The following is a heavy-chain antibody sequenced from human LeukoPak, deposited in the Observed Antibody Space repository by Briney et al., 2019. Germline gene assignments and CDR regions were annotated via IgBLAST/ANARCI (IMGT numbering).Heavy chain of an antibody. D-gene: IGHD3-16*01. J-gene: IGHJ4*02. CDR3: TTLYGQGNY. Sequence: GGSLKLSCAASGFTFSDSPMHWVRQASGKGLEWVGRIRSKANSYATAYAASVKGRFTISRDDSKNTAYLQMNSLKTEDTAVYYCTTLYGQGNYWGQGTLVTVSS. V-gene: IGHV3-73*01. CDR1: GFTFSDSP. CDR2: IRSKANSYAT.